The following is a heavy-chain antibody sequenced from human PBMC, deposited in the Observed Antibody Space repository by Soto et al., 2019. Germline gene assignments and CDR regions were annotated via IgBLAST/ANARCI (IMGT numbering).Heavy chain of an antibody. J-gene: IGHJ4*02. CDR3: ARHGTVAGDFWRGYYGYYVDY. Sequence: QLQLQESGPGLVKPSETLSLTCTVSGGSISSSSYYWGWIRQPPGKWLEWIGSIYYSGSTYYNPSLKGRVPISVDKSRNQLPLKLSAVTAADTAVYYCARHGTVAGDFWRGYYGYYVDYWGQGTLVTVSS. CDR2: IYYSGST. D-gene: IGHD3-3*01. V-gene: IGHV4-39*01. CDR1: GGSISSSSYY.